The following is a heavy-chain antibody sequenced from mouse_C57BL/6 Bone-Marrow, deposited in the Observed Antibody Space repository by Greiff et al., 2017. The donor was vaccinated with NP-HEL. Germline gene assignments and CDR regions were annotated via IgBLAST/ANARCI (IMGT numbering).Heavy chain of an antibody. CDR2: IDPSDSYT. CDR3: ARGITHWYFDV. CDR1: GYTFTSYW. Sequence: VQLQQPGAELVKPGASVKLSYKASGYTFTSYWMQWVKQRPGQGLEWIGEIDPSDSYTNYNQKFKGKATLTVDTSSSTAYMQLSSLTSEDSAVYYCARGITHWYFDVWGTGTTVTVSS. D-gene: IGHD1-1*01. J-gene: IGHJ1*03. V-gene: IGHV1-50*01.